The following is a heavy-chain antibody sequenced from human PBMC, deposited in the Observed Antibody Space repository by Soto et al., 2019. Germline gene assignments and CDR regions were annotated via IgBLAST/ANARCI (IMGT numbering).Heavy chain of an antibody. D-gene: IGHD6-13*01. J-gene: IGHJ5*02. CDR1: GGSISSGDYY. CDR2: IYYSGST. CDR3: ARAYSSLNNWFDP. Sequence: LSLTCTVSGGSISSGDYYWSWIRQPPGKGLEWIGYIYYSGSTYYNPSLKSRVTISVDTSKNQFSLKLSSVTAADTAVYYCARAYSSLNNWFDPWGQGTLVTVSS. V-gene: IGHV4-30-4*01.